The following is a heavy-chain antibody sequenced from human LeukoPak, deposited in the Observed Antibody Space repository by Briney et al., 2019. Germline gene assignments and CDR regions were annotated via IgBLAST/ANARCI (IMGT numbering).Heavy chain of an antibody. CDR2: IYPGDSDT. V-gene: IGHV5-51*01. J-gene: IGHJ4*02. CDR3: ARLAWIQLWSPWYFDY. D-gene: IGHD5-18*01. Sequence: GESLKISCKGSGYSFTSYWIGWVRQMPGKGLEWMGIIYPGDSDTRYSPSFQGQVTISADKSISTAYLQWSSLKASDTAMYYCARLAWIQLWSPWYFDYWGQGTLVTVSS. CDR1: GYSFTSYW.